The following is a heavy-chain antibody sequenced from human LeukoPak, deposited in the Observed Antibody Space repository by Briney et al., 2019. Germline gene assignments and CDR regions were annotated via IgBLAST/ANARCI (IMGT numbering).Heavy chain of an antibody. J-gene: IGHJ4*02. CDR2: INQDGREK. Sequence: GGSLRLSCAASGFTFSNYWMSWVRQAPGEGLEWVANINQDGREKYYVDSVKGRFTISRDNAKNSLYLQMNSLRDEDTAVYYCARGLISWGQGTLVTVSS. CDR3: ARGLIS. CDR1: GFTFSNYW. V-gene: IGHV3-7*01. D-gene: IGHD2-8*01.